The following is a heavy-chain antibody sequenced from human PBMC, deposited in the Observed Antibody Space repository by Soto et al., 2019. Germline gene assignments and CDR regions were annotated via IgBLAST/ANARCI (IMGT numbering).Heavy chain of an antibody. J-gene: IGHJ6*02. V-gene: IGHV1-18*01. D-gene: IGHD3-16*01. CDR1: GYSFTRYG. CDR2: ISGYNANT. Sequence: QVQLAQSGAEVKKPGASVKVSCKASGYSFTRYGISWVRQAPGQGLEWMGWISGYNANTNYPENLQGRVTMTTDTSTSTAYMVVRNLISDDTAVYYCARMGDVPYYYYGLDVWGQGTTVTVSS. CDR3: ARMGDVPYYYYGLDV.